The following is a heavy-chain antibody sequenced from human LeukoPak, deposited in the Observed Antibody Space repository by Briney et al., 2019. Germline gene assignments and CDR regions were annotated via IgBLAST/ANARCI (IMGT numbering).Heavy chain of an antibody. J-gene: IGHJ4*02. V-gene: IGHV5-51*01. D-gene: IGHD6-19*01. CDR2: IYPGDSDT. CDR1: GYSFTSYW. Sequence: GESLKISCKGSGYSFTSYWIGWVRQMPGKGLEWMGIIYPGDSDTRYSPSFQGQVTISADRSTSSAYLQWSSLKASDTALYYCARWGAGGQTIGWGVDYWGQGTLVTVSS. CDR3: ARWGAGGQTIGWGVDY.